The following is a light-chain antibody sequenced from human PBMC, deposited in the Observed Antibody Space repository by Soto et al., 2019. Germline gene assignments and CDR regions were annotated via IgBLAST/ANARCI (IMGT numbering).Light chain of an antibody. V-gene: IGLV2-14*01. Sequence: QSALTQPASVSGSPGQTITISCTGTTSDVGGYNTVSWYQHHPGKAPKLIIYEVTHRPAGISDRFSASKSANTASLTISGLQAEDEADYYCNSLRVDHLYVFGTATKLTVL. CDR2: EVT. CDR1: TSDVGGYNT. CDR3: NSLRVDHLYV. J-gene: IGLJ1*01.